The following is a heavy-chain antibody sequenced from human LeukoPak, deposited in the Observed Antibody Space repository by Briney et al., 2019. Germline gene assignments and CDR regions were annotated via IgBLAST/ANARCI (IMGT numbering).Heavy chain of an antibody. J-gene: IGHJ3*02. V-gene: IGHV4-61*01. CDR2: IYYSGST. CDR1: GGSVSSGSYY. Sequence: SETLSLTCTVSGGSVSSGSYYWSWIRQPPGKGLEWIGYIYYSGSTNYYPSLKSRVTISVDTSKNQFSLKLSSVTAADTAVYYCARQSSGWYRDAFDIWGQGTMVTVSS. CDR3: ARQSSGWYRDAFDI. D-gene: IGHD6-19*01.